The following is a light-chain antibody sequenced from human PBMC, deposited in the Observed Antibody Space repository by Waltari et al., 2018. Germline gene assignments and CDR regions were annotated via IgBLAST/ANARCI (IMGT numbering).Light chain of an antibody. J-gene: IGKJ1*01. CDR3: QQSYITPPT. V-gene: IGKV1-39*01. CDR1: QSISNS. CDR2: VAS. Sequence: DIQMTQAPPSLSASVGDRVTVTCRASQSISNSLNWYQQKAGKAPNLLIYVASSLQSGVPSRFSGSGSGTDFTLTISSLQPEDFATYYCQQSYITPPTFGQGTTVEVK.